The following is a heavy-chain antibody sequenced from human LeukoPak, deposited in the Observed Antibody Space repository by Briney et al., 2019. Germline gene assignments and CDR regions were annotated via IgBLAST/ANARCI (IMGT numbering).Heavy chain of an antibody. V-gene: IGHV5-51*01. CDR2: IYPGDSGP. CDR1: GYSFTTYW. J-gene: IGHJ4*02. Sequence: GESLKISCKGSGYSFTTYWIGWVRQMPGKGLEWMGIIYPGDSGPRYSQSFQGQVTISADKSISTAYLQWSTLKASDTAIYYCARHPPGSTKRYFDYWGQGTLVTVSS. D-gene: IGHD2-2*01. CDR3: ARHPPGSTKRYFDY.